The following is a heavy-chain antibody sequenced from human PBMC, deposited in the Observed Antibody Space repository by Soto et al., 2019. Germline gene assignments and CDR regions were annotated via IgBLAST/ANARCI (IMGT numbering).Heavy chain of an antibody. V-gene: IGHV3-23*01. CDR1: GFTFSSCA. D-gene: IGHD3-22*01. J-gene: IGHJ4*02. CDR2: ISGSGGST. Sequence: PGGSLRLSCAASGFTFSSCAMSWVRQAPGKGLEWVSGISGSGGSTYYADSVKGRFTISRDKSKNTLYLQMNSLRGEDTAVYFCAKDIVNYYDSSGNSFFDYWGQGTLVTVSS. CDR3: AKDIVNYYDSSGNSFFDY.